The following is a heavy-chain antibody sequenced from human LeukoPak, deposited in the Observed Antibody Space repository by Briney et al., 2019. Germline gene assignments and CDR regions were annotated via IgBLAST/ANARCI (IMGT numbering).Heavy chain of an antibody. J-gene: IGHJ4*02. D-gene: IGHD6-19*01. CDR2: ISSSSSYI. CDR3: ARGIAVATFDY. Sequence: GGSLRPSCAASGFTFSSYSMNWVRQAPGKGLEWVSSISSSSSYIYYADSVKGRFTISRDNAKNSLYLQMNSLRAEDTAVYYCARGIAVATFDYWGQGTLVTVSS. V-gene: IGHV3-21*01. CDR1: GFTFSSYS.